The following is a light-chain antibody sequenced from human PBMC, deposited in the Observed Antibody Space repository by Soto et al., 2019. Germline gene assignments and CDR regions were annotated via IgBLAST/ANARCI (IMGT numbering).Light chain of an antibody. Sequence: EIVLTQSPATLSLSPGERATLSCRASTSVSSYLAWYQQKPGQAPRLLIYDASNRATGIPARFSGSGSGTDFTLTITSLEPEDFAVYYCHQRSNWPSTFGGGTKVDIK. CDR2: DAS. J-gene: IGKJ4*01. CDR1: TSVSSY. V-gene: IGKV3-11*01. CDR3: HQRSNWPST.